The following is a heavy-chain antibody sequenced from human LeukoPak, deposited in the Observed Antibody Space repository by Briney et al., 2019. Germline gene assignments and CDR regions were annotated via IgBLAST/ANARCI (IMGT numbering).Heavy chain of an antibody. V-gene: IGHV4-38-2*02. CDR2: IYHSGST. Sequence: SETLSLTCTASGYSISSGYYWGWIRQPPGKGLEWIGSIYHSGSTYYNPSLKSRVTISVDTSKNQFSLKLSSVTAADTAVYYCARARGFRFDWFDPWGQGTLVTVSS. CDR3: ARARGFRFDWFDP. CDR1: GYSISSGYY. D-gene: IGHD3-10*01. J-gene: IGHJ5*02.